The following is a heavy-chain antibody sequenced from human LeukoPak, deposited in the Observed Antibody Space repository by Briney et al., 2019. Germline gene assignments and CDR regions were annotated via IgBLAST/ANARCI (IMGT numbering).Heavy chain of an antibody. J-gene: IGHJ4*02. CDR1: GGSISSYY. CDR2: IYASGAT. CDR3: ARSQKYNWYFDY. D-gene: IGHD1-20*01. V-gene: IGHV4-4*07. Sequence: SETLSLTCTVSGGSISSYYWSWIRQPAGKGLEWIGRIYASGATNYNPSLKSRVTMSVDTSKNQFSLKLSSVTAADTAVYYCARSQKYNWYFDYWGQGTLVTVSS.